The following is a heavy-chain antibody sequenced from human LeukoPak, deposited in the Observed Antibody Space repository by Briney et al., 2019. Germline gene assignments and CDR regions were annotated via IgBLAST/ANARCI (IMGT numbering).Heavy chain of an antibody. D-gene: IGHD3-16*01. J-gene: IGHJ6*03. Sequence: SETLSLTCTVSGYSISSGYYWGWIRQPPGKGLEWIGSIYHSGSTYYNPSLKSRVTISVDTSKNQFSLKLSSVTAADTAMYYCAREKIGTGTVLGKDYYYMDVWGKGTTVTVSS. V-gene: IGHV4-38-2*02. CDR1: GYSISSGYY. CDR3: AREKIGTGTVLGKDYYYMDV. CDR2: IYHSGST.